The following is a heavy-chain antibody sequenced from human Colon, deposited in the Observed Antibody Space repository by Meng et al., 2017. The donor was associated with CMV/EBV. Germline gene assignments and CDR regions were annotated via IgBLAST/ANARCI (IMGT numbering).Heavy chain of an antibody. CDR3: ARDGSWGWGGVQF. CDR1: AYTVANPY. CDR2: INSDDGGT. V-gene: IGHV1-46*01. J-gene: IGHJ4*02. D-gene: IGHD3-10*01. Sequence: QVELGQSGAEVKKPGASLKISCMTSAYTVANPYFPWVRQAPGKGLEWMGLINSDDGGTVYAQKFEGKVTLTRDMSTRTVYMEMSSLREEDTALYYCARDGSWGWGGVQFWGQGTLVTVSS.